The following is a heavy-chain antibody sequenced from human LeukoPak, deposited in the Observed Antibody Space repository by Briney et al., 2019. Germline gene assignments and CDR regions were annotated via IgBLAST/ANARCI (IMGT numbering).Heavy chain of an antibody. CDR1: GYTFTSYG. V-gene: IGHV1-18*01. CDR2: ISAYNGNT. D-gene: IGHD2-2*02. CDR3: ARVSNTFPGPFDWFDP. Sequence: ASVKVSCKASGYTFTSYGISWVRQAPGQGLEWMGWISAYNGNTNYAQKLQGRVTMTTDTSTSTAYMELRSLRSDDTAVYYCARVSNTFPGPFDWFDPWGQGTLVTVSS. J-gene: IGHJ5*02.